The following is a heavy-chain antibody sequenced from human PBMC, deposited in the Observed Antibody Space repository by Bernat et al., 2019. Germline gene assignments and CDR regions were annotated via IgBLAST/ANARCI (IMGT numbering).Heavy chain of an antibody. J-gene: IGHJ4*02. Sequence: QVQLVESGGGVVQPGRSLRLSCAASGFTLSSHGMHWVRQAPGKGLEWVALIWSDGSKENYADSVRGRFSISRDISKNTLYLQVNSLRVEDTAVYYCARDLSYGSGDYGGQGTVVTVSS. CDR1: GFTLSSHG. CDR2: IWSDGSKE. V-gene: IGHV3-33*01. D-gene: IGHD3-10*01. CDR3: ARDLSYGSGDY.